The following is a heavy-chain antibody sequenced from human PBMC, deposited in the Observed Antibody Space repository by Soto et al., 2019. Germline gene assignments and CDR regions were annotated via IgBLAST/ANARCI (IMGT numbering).Heavy chain of an antibody. D-gene: IGHD3-22*01. CDR1: GYTFSSYV. CDR3: ARGGHDSSADALDF. V-gene: IGHV1-18*01. Sequence: ASVKLSCKASGYTFSSYVISWVRQAPGQGLEWMGWISAYNGNTNYAQRVQGRVTMSTDTSTSTAYMELRSLRSDDTAVYYCARGGHDSSADALDFWGQGTMVTVSS. CDR2: ISAYNGNT. J-gene: IGHJ3*01.